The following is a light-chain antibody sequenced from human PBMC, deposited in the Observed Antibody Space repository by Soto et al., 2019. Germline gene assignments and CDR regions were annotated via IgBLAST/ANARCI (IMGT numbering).Light chain of an antibody. CDR1: QSVSNNY. CDR3: QQYGSSGT. CDR2: GAS. V-gene: IGKV3-20*01. Sequence: EIVLTQSPGTLSLSPGDRVTLSCRASQSVSNNYLAWYQQKPGQAPRLLIYGASNRATGIPDRFSGSGSGTDFTLTISRLEPEDFAVYYCQQYGSSGTFGQGTKGDIK. J-gene: IGKJ1*01.